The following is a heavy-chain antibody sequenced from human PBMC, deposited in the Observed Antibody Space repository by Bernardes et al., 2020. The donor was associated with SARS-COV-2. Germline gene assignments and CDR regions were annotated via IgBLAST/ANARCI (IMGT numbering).Heavy chain of an antibody. CDR1: AGSCSGYY. Sequence: EPLSITFAVDAGSCSGYYCSWIRPPPGKGLEWIGAINHSGSTNYNPSLKSRVTISVDTSKNQFSLKLSSVTAADTAVYYCASKYYDILTGYYNGIDYWGQGTLVTVSS. V-gene: IGHV4-34*01. J-gene: IGHJ4*02. D-gene: IGHD3-9*01. CDR2: INHSGST. CDR3: ASKYYDILTGYYNGIDY.